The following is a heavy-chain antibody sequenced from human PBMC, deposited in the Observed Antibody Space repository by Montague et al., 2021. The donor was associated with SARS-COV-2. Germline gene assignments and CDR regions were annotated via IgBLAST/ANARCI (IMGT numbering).Heavy chain of an antibody. D-gene: IGHD5-18*01. CDR1: GGSISDGGYS. V-gene: IGHV4-31*03. CDR2: VYYSGST. CDR3: AREGGRIQLWLRGDDAFNI. Sequence: TLSLTCTVSGGSISDGGYSWTWIRQHPGKCLGWIGYVYYSGSTFYNPSLKSRITISVDTSKNQFSLKLSSVTAADTAVYYCAREGGRIQLWLRGDDAFNIWGQGTLVTVSS. J-gene: IGHJ3*02.